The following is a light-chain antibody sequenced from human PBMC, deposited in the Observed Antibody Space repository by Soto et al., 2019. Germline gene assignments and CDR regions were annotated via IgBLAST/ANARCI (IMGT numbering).Light chain of an antibody. CDR3: QQINSYPIT. Sequence: EIQLTQSPSFLSASVGDRVTITCRASQGINSYLAWYQQKPGKVPKLLIYAASTLQSGVPSRFSGSGSGTEFTLTISSLQPEDFATYYCQQINSYPITFCQGTRLEI. CDR1: QGINSY. J-gene: IGKJ5*01. V-gene: IGKV1-9*01. CDR2: AAS.